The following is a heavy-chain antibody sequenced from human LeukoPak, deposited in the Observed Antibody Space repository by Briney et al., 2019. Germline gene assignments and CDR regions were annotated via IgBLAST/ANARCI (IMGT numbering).Heavy chain of an antibody. Sequence: PSETLSLTCTVSGGSIRSYYWSWIRQPPGKGLECIGYIYYSGSTNYNPSLKSRVTISVDTSKNQFSLKVISVTAADTAVYYCARGGSRQISSSDFDYWGQGTLVTVSS. CDR1: GGSIRSYY. J-gene: IGHJ4*02. V-gene: IGHV4-59*01. D-gene: IGHD6-6*01. CDR3: ARGGSRQISSSDFDY. CDR2: IYYSGST.